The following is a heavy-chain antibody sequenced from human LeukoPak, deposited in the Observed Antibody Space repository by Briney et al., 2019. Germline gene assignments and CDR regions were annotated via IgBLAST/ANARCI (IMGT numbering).Heavy chain of an antibody. CDR2: ISSNGSAT. Sequence: GGSLRLSCAASGFTFSSYWMRWVRQAPGKGLVWVSGISSNGSATASADSVKGRFTISRDNAKNTPYLQMHRLRAETTAVYFWTRVWRFGSHYCENCGERALGTVSS. D-gene: IGHD3-10*01. CDR1: GFTFSSYW. V-gene: IGHV3-74*03. CDR3: TRVWRFGSHYCEN. J-gene: IGHJ4*02.